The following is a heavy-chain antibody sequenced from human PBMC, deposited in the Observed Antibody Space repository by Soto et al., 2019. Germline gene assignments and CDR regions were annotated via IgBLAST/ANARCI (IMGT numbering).Heavy chain of an antibody. CDR3: AKLTVTTRQLLWVEDYFGY. V-gene: IGHV3-23*01. Sequence: HPRRSLRVTCADSGFTFSSYARSWVRQAPGKGLEWVSAISGSGGSTYYADSVKGRFTISRDNSKNTLYLQMNSLRAEDTAVYYCAKLTVTTRQLLWVEDYFGYWGQGTLVIVSS. J-gene: IGHJ4*02. D-gene: IGHD4-17*01. CDR2: ISGSGGST. CDR1: GFTFSSYA.